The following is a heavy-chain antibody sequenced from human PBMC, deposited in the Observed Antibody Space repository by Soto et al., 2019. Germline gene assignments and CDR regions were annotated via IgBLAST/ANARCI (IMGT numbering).Heavy chain of an antibody. V-gene: IGHV1-3*01. J-gene: IGHJ4*02. Sequence: GASVKVSCKASGYTFTSYAMHWVRQAPGQRLEWMGWINAGNGNTKYSQKFQGRVTITRDTSASTAYMELSSLRSEDTAVYYCARVRAVGATTVSPPDYWGQGTLVTVSS. D-gene: IGHD1-26*01. CDR2: INAGNGNT. CDR3: ARVRAVGATTVSPPDY. CDR1: GYTFTSYA.